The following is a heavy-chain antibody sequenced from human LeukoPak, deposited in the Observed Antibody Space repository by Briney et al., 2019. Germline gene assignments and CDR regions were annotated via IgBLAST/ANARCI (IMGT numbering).Heavy chain of an antibody. CDR2: IIPILGIA. CDR3: AKGAFPTAMSTPYFDY. CDR1: GGTFSSYA. J-gene: IGHJ4*02. V-gene: IGHV1-69*04. D-gene: IGHD5-18*01. Sequence: GASVKVSCKASGGTFSSYAISWVRQAPGQGLEWMGRIIPILGIANYALKFQGRVTITADKSTSTAYMELSSLRADDTAVYYCAKGAFPTAMSTPYFDYWGQGTLVTVSS.